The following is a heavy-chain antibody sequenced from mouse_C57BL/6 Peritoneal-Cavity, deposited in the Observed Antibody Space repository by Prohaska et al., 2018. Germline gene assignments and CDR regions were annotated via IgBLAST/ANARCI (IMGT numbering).Heavy chain of an antibody. CDR2: IVDVGRYT. V-gene: IGHV5-4*01. J-gene: IGHJ1*03. CDR1: GFTFSSNA. Sequence: EVQLVESGGGFVQPGGFLKLSCAASGFTFSSNAMSWVRQTPDKRLGAVATIVDVGRYTYYPDNVKGRFSISRDNAKNNLYLRMSHLKSEDTAMYYCAIETTVVAWYFDVWGTGTTVTVSS. D-gene: IGHD1-1*01. CDR3: AIETTVVAWYFDV.